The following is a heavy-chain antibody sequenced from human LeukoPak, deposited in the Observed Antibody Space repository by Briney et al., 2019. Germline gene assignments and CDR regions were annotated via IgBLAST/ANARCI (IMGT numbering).Heavy chain of an antibody. D-gene: IGHD5-12*01. CDR1: GFTFDDYA. CDR2: ISWNSGSI. J-gene: IGHJ4*02. Sequence: PGGSLRLSCAASGFTFDDYAMHWVRQAPGKGLEWVSSISWNSGSIGYADSVKGRFTISRDNAKNSLYLQMNSLRAEDTALYYCAKDSGYPTSFDYWGQGTLVTVSS. V-gene: IGHV3-9*01. CDR3: AKDSGYPTSFDY.